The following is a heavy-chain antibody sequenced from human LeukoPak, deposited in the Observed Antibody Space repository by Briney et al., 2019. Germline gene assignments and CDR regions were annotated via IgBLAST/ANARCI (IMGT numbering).Heavy chain of an antibody. J-gene: IGHJ4*02. Sequence: ASVKVSCKASGYNFPSYGINWVRQAPGQGLEWMGWIRPHTGETNSAQRFQDRVNMTTDTSTTTAYMELRSLRFDDTAVYYCARDRGGKGSAIFYWGQGSLVTVSS. V-gene: IGHV1-18*01. CDR3: ARDRGGKGSAIFY. CDR1: GYNFPSYG. D-gene: IGHD2-2*01. CDR2: IRPHTGET.